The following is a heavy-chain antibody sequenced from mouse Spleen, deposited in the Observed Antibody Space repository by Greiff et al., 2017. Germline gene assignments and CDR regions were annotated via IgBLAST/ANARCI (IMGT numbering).Heavy chain of an antibody. CDR2: IDPETGGT. V-gene: IGHV1-15*01. CDR1: GYTFTDYE. Sequence: VHLVESGAELVRPGASVTLSCKASGYTFTDYEMHWVKQTPVHGLEWIGAIDPETGGTAYNQKFKGKAILTADKSSSTAYMELRSLTSEDSAVYYCTRWRTLYYGSSYEDYWGQGTTLTVSS. J-gene: IGHJ2*01. D-gene: IGHD1-1*01. CDR3: TRWRTLYYGSSYEDY.